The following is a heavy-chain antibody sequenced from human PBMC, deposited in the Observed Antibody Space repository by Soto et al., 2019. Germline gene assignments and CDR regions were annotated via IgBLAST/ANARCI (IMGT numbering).Heavy chain of an antibody. V-gene: IGHV3-7*04. D-gene: IGHD5-12*01. CDR2: IKQDGSEK. J-gene: IGHJ4*02. CDR3: AREPNTGYDGAFDY. Sequence: PGGSLRLSCAASGFTFSRYWMSWVRQAPGKGLEWVANIKQDGSEKYYVDSVKGRFTISRDNAKNSLYLQVNSLRAEDTAVYYCAREPNTGYDGAFDYWGQGTLVTVSS. CDR1: GFTFSRYW.